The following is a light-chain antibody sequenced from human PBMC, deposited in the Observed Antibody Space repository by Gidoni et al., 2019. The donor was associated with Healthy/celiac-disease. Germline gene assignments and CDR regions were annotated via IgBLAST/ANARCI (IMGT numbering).Light chain of an antibody. Sequence: DIVMTQSPDSLAVSLGERATINCKSSQSVLYSSNNKNYLAWYQQKPGQPPKLLIYWASTRESGVPDRFSGSGSGTDFTLTINSLQAEDVAIYYCQQYYTKTQAFXQXTKLEIK. CDR1: QSVLYSSNNKNY. J-gene: IGKJ2*01. V-gene: IGKV4-1*01. CDR3: QQYYTKTQA. CDR2: WAS.